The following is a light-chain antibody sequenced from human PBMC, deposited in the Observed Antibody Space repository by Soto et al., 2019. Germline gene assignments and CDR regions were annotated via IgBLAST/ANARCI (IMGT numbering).Light chain of an antibody. CDR1: QSVSSSY. CDR3: QQYGSSPRT. J-gene: IGKJ1*01. V-gene: IGKV3-20*01. CDR2: GAS. Sequence: TQSPATLSLSPGERATPFCRASQSVSSSYLAWYQQKPGQAPRLLIYGASSRATGIPDRFSGSGSGTDFTLTIRRLEPQDFAVYYCQQYGSSPRTFGQGTKVDIK.